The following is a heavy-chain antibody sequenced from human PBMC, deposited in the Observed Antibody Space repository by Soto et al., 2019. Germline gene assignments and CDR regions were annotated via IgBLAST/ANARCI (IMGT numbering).Heavy chain of an antibody. D-gene: IGHD3-9*01. CDR2: IYWDADK. CDR3: AYCADWVFAY. J-gene: IGHJ4*02. CDR1: GFSLSTSGVG. V-gene: IGHV2-5*02. Sequence: QITLKESGPTLVKPTQTLTLTCTFSGFSLSTSGVGVGWIRQPPGKALEWLALIYWDADKRYSPSLKSRLTIXXDTSKTQVVLTMTNMGPVDTATYYCAYCADWVFAYWGQGILVTVSS.